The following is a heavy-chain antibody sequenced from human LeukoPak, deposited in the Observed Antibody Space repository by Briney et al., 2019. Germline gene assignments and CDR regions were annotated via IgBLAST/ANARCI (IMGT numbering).Heavy chain of an antibody. J-gene: IGHJ4*02. V-gene: IGHV4-38-2*02. Sequence: SETLSLTCTVSGYSISSGYYWGWIRPPPGKGLEWIGSIYRIYHTGTTYYNPSLKSRVTISVDTSKNQFSLKLSSVTAADTAVYYCARVRQDILTGSSPFDYWGQGTLVTVSS. CDR3: ARVRQDILTGSSPFDY. D-gene: IGHD3-9*01. CDR2: IYRIYHTGTT. CDR1: GYSISSGYY.